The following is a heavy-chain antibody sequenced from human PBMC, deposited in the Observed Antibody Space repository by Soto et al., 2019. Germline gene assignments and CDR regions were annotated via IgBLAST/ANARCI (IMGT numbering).Heavy chain of an antibody. CDR3: ARVGWGGDS. CDR2: KPYTGSP. Sequence: QVQLQESGPGLVKPSETLSLTCSVSGGSVSSGSYHWSWIRQPPGKVLEWIGSKPYTGSPDYNPSLQSRVVISIDRSKNQFSLKLSSVTAADTAVYFCARVGWGGDSWGQGTLVTVSS. J-gene: IGHJ4*02. CDR1: GGSVSSGSYH. D-gene: IGHD7-27*01. V-gene: IGHV4-61*01.